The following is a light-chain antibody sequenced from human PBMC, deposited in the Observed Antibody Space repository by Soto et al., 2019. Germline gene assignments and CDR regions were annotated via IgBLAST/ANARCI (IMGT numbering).Light chain of an antibody. V-gene: IGLV2-23*03. CDR2: EGN. CDR3: CPYAGRSTLGVV. Sequence: QSALTQPASVSGSPGQSITISCTGTNSDVGDFNLVSWYQQHTGKAPKLMIYEGNKRPSGVSDRFSGSKSGSTASLTISGLQTEDEAGYYCCPYAGRSTLGVVFGGGTKPPS. CDR1: NSDVGDFNL. J-gene: IGLJ2*01.